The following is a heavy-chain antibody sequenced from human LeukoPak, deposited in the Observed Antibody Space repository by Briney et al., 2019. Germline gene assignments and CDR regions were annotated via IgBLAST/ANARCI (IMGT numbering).Heavy chain of an antibody. V-gene: IGHV3-23*01. D-gene: IGHD4-17*01. CDR1: GFTFSNYA. CDR2: ISGSAGTT. J-gene: IGHJ3*02. Sequence: GGSLTLSCAASGFTFSNYAMTGFRRPPGRGLEWVSAISGSAGTTYHADSVKGRFTISRDNSKNTLYLQMNSLRAEDTAVYYCAKRPRSTVTTKGDAFDIWGQGTMVTVSS. CDR3: AKRPRSTVTTKGDAFDI.